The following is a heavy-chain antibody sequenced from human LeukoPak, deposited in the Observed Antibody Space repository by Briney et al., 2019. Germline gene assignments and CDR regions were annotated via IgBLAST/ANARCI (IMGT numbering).Heavy chain of an antibody. J-gene: IGHJ4*02. Sequence: GGSLRLSCAASGFTFSSYAMSWVRQVPGKGLEWVANIKEDGSERHYVGSVKGRFTISRDNAKNSLYLQMNSLRDEDTAVYFCGRARDFSSFWGQGTLVTVSS. CDR1: GFTFSSYA. V-gene: IGHV3-7*01. CDR2: IKEDGSER. CDR3: GRARDFSSF.